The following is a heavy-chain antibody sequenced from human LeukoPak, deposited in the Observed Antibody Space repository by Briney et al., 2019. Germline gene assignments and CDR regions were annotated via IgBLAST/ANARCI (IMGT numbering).Heavy chain of an antibody. CDR1: GASISSFY. CDR3: ARLYCSSTSCLFDY. CDR2: IHTSGST. V-gene: IGHV4-4*07. D-gene: IGHD2-2*01. Sequence: PSETLSLTCTVSGASISSFYRSWIRQPAGKGLEWIGRIHTSGSTSYNPSLKSRVTMSDDTSNNQFSLKLSSVTAADTAVYFCARLYCSSTSCLFDYWGQGTLVTVSS. J-gene: IGHJ4*02.